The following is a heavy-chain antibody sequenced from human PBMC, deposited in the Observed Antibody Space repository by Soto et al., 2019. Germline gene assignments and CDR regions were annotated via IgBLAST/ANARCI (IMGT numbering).Heavy chain of an antibody. V-gene: IGHV4-39*01. J-gene: IGHJ5*02. CDR2: IYYSGHT. Sequence: QLQLQESGPGLVKPSETLSLTCTVSGGSISRSTYYWGWIRQPPGKGLEWIGSIYYSGHTYYNPSHKSRVNISVDTSKNQFSVKLSSVTAADTAVYYCVRPGTSATTLAWFDPWGQGTLVTVSS. D-gene: IGHD1-1*01. CDR1: GGSISRSTYY. CDR3: VRPGTSATTLAWFDP.